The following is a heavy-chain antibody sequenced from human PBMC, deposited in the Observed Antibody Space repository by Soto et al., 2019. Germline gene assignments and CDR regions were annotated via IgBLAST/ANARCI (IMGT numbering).Heavy chain of an antibody. CDR2: IVVGTADT. V-gene: IGHV1-58*03. CDR1: GFAFSTSA. Sequence: QTQLLQSGPEVKKPGTSVKVSCRASGFAFSTSAVQWVRQARGQRLEWIGWIVVGTADTNYAQKFQERVTSTTDSSTNTASLELGSLRFDDTAVYYCEASTRSPHYYYGMDVWGQGTTVNVAS. CDR3: EASTRSPHYYYGMDV. J-gene: IGHJ6*02.